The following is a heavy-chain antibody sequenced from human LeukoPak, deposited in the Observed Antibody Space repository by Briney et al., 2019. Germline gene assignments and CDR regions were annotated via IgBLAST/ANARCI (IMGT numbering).Heavy chain of an antibody. CDR3: ARGGNYDSSFAY. V-gene: IGHV4-30-4*01. D-gene: IGHD3-22*01. J-gene: IGHJ4*02. CDR1: GGSISSGDYY. Sequence: SETLSLTCTVSGGSISSGDYYWSWIRQPPGKGLEWIGYIYHSGSTYYNPSLKSRVTISVGTSKNQFSLRLSSVTAADTAVYYCARGGNYDSSFAYWGQGTLLTVSS. CDR2: IYHSGST.